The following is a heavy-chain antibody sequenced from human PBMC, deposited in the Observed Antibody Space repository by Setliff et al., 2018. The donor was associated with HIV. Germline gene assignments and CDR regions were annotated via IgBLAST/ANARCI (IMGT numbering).Heavy chain of an antibody. J-gene: IGHJ4*02. D-gene: IGHD3-10*01. CDR1: GFTFSRSG. CDR2: ISYDGNTE. Sequence: GGSLRLSCAAAGFTFSRSGMHWVRQAPGKGLEWVAVISYDGNTEHYADSMEGRVTVSRDNSNNTLYLQIDSLRPEDTAVYYCARLRLYNSALDYWGQGTLVTAPQ. V-gene: IGHV3-30*03. CDR3: ARLRLYNSALDY.